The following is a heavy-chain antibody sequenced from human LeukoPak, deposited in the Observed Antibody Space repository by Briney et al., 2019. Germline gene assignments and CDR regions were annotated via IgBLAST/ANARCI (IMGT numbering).Heavy chain of an antibody. CDR1: GYTFTSYY. V-gene: IGHV1-46*01. CDR3: AREESVVTWTGNFDY. CDR2: INPSGGST. Sequence: ASVKVSCKASGYTFTSYYMHWVRRAPGQGLEWMGIINPSGGSTSYAQKFQGRVTMTRDTSTSTVYMELSGLRSEDTAVYYCAREESVVTWTGNFDYWGQGTLVTVSS. J-gene: IGHJ4*02. D-gene: IGHD3/OR15-3a*01.